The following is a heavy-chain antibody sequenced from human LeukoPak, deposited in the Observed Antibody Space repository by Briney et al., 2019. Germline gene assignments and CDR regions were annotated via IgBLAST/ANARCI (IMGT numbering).Heavy chain of an antibody. CDR2: DYCGGNT. CDR1: GFSVTTDSYC. Sequence: SETLSLTCTVSGFSVTTDSYCWGWIRQLPGKGLEWIGYDYCGGNTNYDPSLKRRVTISVDTSKNQFSLTLTSVTAADTAVYFCARDHFGSLDSWGQGILVTVSS. CDR3: ARDHFGSLDS. V-gene: IGHV4-61*01. J-gene: IGHJ4*02. D-gene: IGHD3-10*01.